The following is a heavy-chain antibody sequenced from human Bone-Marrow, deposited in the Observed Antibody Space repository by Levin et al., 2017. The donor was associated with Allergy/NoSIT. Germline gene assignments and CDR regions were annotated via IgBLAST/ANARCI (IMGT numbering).Heavy chain of an antibody. CDR1: GYTFTSYG. Sequence: PGESLKISCKASGYTFTSYGISWVRQAPGQGLEWMGWISAYNGNTNYAQKLQGRVTMTTDTSTSTAYMELRSLRSDDTAVYYCARDSLRIPEHFYSIFGFYYYYYMDVWGKGTTVTVSS. V-gene: IGHV1-18*01. CDR2: ISAYNGNT. CDR3: ARDSLRIPEHFYSIFGFYYYYYMDV. D-gene: IGHD3-3*01. J-gene: IGHJ6*03.